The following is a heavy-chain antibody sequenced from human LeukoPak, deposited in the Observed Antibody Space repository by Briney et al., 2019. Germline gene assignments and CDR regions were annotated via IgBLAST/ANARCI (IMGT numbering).Heavy chain of an antibody. V-gene: IGHV3-64*01. CDR2: ISSNGGST. CDR3: ARARDIVVVPAAIPGDAFDI. Sequence: GGSLRLSXAASGFTFSSYAMHWVRQAPGKGLQYVSAISSNGGSTYYANSVKSRFTISRDNSKNTLYLQMGSLRAEDMAVYYCARARDIVVVPAAIPGDAFDIWGQGTMVTVSS. D-gene: IGHD2-2*02. J-gene: IGHJ3*02. CDR1: GFTFSSYA.